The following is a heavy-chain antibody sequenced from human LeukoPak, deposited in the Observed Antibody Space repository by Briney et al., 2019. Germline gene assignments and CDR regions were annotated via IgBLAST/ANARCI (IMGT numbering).Heavy chain of an antibody. J-gene: IGHJ4*02. CDR3: ARGGSSWYNGYYFDY. CDR2: IYYSGST. Sequence: SETLSLTCTVSGGSISSSSYYWGWIRQPPGKGLEWIGSIYYSGSTNYNPSLKSRVTISVDTSKNQFSLKLSSVTAADTAVYYCARGGSSWYNGYYFDYWGQGTLVTVSS. D-gene: IGHD6-13*01. CDR1: GGSISSSSYY. V-gene: IGHV4-39*07.